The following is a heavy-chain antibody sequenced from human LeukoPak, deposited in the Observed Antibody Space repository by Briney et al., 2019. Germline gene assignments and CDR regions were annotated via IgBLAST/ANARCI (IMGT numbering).Heavy chain of an antibody. CDR3: ARTSSWYAGAWFDS. J-gene: IGHJ5*01. CDR2: IYFSGTP. D-gene: IGHD6-13*01. CDR1: RGSIRTADYY. V-gene: IGHV4-39*01. Sequence: PSQTLSLTCTVSRGSIRTADYYWAWVRQPPGEGLEWLGSIYFSGTPYFNPSLKSRVAVSIDTSKNQFSLKVTSVNALDTAVYFCARTSSWYAGAWFDSWGQGNLVTVSS.